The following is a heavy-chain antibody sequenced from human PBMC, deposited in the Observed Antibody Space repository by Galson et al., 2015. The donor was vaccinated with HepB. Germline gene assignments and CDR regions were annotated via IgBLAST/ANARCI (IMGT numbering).Heavy chain of an antibody. D-gene: IGHD6-19*01. Sequence: LSLTCTVSGGSIRRSSYYWGWIRQPPGTGLEWIGSVYYRGSTYYNPSLKSRVTISVDTSKNQFSLKLSSVTAADTAVYYCARGLMRRQLVGDRQWLVLRWFDPWGQGTLVTVSS. V-gene: IGHV4-39*07. CDR3: ARGLMRRQLVGDRQWLVLRWFDP. CDR1: GGSIRRSSYY. J-gene: IGHJ5*02. CDR2: VYYRGST.